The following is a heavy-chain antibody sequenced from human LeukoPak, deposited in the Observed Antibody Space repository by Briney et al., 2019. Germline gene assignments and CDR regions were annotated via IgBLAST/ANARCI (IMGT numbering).Heavy chain of an antibody. CDR3: ARGGDPYYDILTGYSLFFDY. CDR2: IIPIFGTA. J-gene: IGHJ4*02. V-gene: IGHV1-69*13. D-gene: IGHD3-9*01. Sequence: SVKVSCKASGYTFTSYGISWVRQAPGQGLEWMGGIIPIFGTANYAQKFQGRVTITADESTSTAYMELSSLRSEDTAVYYCARGGDPYYDILTGYSLFFDYWGQGTLVTVSS. CDR1: GYTFTSYG.